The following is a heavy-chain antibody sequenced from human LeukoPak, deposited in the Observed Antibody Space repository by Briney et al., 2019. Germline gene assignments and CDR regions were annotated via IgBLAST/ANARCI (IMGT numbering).Heavy chain of an antibody. CDR2: IRSKANSYAT. V-gene: IGHV3-73*01. CDR3: TRHDDYGSY. D-gene: IGHD4/OR15-4a*01. CDR1: GFTFSGSG. J-gene: IGHJ4*02. Sequence: GGSLRLSCAASGFTFSGSGMHWVRQASGNGLEWVGRIRSKANSYATVYAASVKGRFTISRDDSKNTAYLQMNSLKTEDTAVYYCTRHDDYGSYWGQGTLVTVSS.